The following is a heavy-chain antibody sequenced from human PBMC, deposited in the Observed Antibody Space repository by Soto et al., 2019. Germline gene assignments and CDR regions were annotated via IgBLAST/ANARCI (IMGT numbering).Heavy chain of an antibody. J-gene: IGHJ3*02. V-gene: IGHV4-39*01. Sequence: SETLSLTCTVSGGSISSTNYYWGWIRQPPGKGLEWIGSIYYSGSTYYNPSLKSRVTISVDTSKNQFSLKLSSVTAADTAVYYCARPLSGWYDAFDIWGQGTMVTVSS. CDR3: ARPLSGWYDAFDI. CDR1: GGSISSTNYY. D-gene: IGHD6-19*01. CDR2: IYYSGST.